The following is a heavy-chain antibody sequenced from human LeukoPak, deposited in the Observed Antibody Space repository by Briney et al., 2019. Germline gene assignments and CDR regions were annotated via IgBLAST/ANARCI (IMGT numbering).Heavy chain of an antibody. CDR1: GGSISSYYW. D-gene: IGHD7-27*01. CDR2: IYSSDEK. CDR3: AHDVPGDRGFDY. V-gene: IGHV2-5*01. Sequence: TLSLTCTVSGGSISSYYWSWIRQPPGKALEWLALIYSSDEKRYSPFLKSRLTVSKDTSKHSVVLTMTNMDPVDTATYYCAHDVPGDRGFDYWGQGTLVTVSS. J-gene: IGHJ4*02.